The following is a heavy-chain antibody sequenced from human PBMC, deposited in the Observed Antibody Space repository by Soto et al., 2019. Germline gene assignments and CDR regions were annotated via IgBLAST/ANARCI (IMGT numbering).Heavy chain of an antibody. CDR1: GFTFSSYA. CDR3: ANWGEIAVAGTGD. Sequence: GGSLRLSCAASGFTFSSYAMSWVRQAPGKGLEWVSAISGSGGSTYYADSVKGRFTISRDNSKNTLYLQMNSLRAEDTAVYYCANWGEIAVAGTGDWGQGTLVTVSS. V-gene: IGHV3-23*01. CDR2: ISGSGGST. D-gene: IGHD6-19*01. J-gene: IGHJ4*02.